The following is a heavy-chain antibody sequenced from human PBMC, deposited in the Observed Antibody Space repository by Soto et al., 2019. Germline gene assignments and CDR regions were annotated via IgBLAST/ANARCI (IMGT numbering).Heavy chain of an antibody. CDR2: INAGNGNT. D-gene: IGHD6-13*01. J-gene: IGHJ5*02. Sequence: QVQLVQSGAEVKKPGASVKVSCKASGYTFTSYAMHWVRQAPGQRLEWMGWINAGNGNTKYSQKFQGRVTITRDTSASTAYMELSSLRSEDTAVYYCARDPSSSKNWFDPWRQGTLVTVSS. V-gene: IGHV1-3*01. CDR1: GYTFTSYA. CDR3: ARDPSSSKNWFDP.